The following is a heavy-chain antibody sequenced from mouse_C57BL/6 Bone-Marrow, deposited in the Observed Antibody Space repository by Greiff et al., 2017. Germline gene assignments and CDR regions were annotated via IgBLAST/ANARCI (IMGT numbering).Heavy chain of an antibody. CDR1: GYTFTDYY. CDR3: AREGCLAWFAY. Sequence: VQLQQSGPELVKPGASVKISCKASGYTFTDYYMNWVKQSHGKSLEWIGDINPNNGGTSYNQKFKGKATLTVDTSSSTAYMELRSLTSEDSAVYYCAREGCLAWFAYWGQGTLVTVSA. V-gene: IGHV1-26*01. CDR2: INPNNGGT. J-gene: IGHJ3*01.